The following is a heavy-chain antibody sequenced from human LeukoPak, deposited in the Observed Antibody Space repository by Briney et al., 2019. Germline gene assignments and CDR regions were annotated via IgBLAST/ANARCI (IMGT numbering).Heavy chain of an antibody. CDR1: GFTFSSYW. J-gene: IGHJ6*01. D-gene: IGHD3-22*01. CDR3: ARGRPYDSSGYYYYYYGMDV. V-gene: IGHV3-7*01. Sequence: GGSLRLSCAASGFTFSSYWMSWVRQAPGKGLEWVANIKQDGSEKYYVDSVKGRFTISRDNAKNSLYLQMNSLRAEDTAVYYCARGRPYDSSGYYYYYYGMDVWGXXXXXTXSS. CDR2: IKQDGSEK.